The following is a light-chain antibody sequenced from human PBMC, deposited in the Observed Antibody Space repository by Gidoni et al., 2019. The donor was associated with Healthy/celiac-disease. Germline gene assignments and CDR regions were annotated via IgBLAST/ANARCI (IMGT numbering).Light chain of an antibody. CDR2: WAS. CDR3: QQYYSTPYT. Sequence: IVMTQSQDSLAVSLVEMATINCRSSHSVLYSSNNNNYSAWYQQKPGQPPKLLIYWASTRESGVPDRFSGSGSGTDFTLTISSLQAEDVAVYYCQQYYSTPYTFGQGTKLEIK. CDR1: HSVLYSSNNNNY. V-gene: IGKV4-1*01. J-gene: IGKJ2*01.